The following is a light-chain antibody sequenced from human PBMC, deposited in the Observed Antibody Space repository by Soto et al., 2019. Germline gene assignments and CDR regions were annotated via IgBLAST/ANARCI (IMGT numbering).Light chain of an antibody. J-gene: IGLJ1*01. V-gene: IGLV2-14*01. CDR3: RSYTRSSTSYV. CDR1: SSDVGGYNY. CDR2: DVS. Sequence: QSVLTQPASVSGSPGQSITISWTGTSSDVGGYNYVSWYQQHPGKAPKLMIYDVSSRPSGVSNRFSGSKSGNTASLTISGLQAEDEADYYCRSYTRSSTSYVFGTGTKLTVL.